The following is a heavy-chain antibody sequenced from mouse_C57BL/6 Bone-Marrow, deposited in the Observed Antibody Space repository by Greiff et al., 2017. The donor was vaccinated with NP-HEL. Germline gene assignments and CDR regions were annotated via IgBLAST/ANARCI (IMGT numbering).Heavy chain of an antibody. J-gene: IGHJ3*01. Sequence: EVKVVESGGGLVQPGGSLKLSCAASGFTFSDYYMYWVRQTPEKRLEWVAYICNGGGSNYYPDNVTGRFTISRDNAKIALYLQMSRLKAEDTAMYYCAKQGFAYWGQGTLVTVSA. V-gene: IGHV5-12*01. CDR3: AKQGFAY. CDR1: GFTFSDYY. CDR2: ICNGGGSN.